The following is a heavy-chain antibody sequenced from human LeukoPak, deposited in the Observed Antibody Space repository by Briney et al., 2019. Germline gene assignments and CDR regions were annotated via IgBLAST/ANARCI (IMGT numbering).Heavy chain of an antibody. Sequence: KPTEALSLTCTVSGGSISSYYWSWIRQPPGKGLEWIGYIYYSGSTNYNPSLESRVTISVDTSKNQFSLKLSSVTAADTAVYYCARGYCSGGSCYSIPFDYWGQGTLVTVSS. D-gene: IGHD2-15*01. J-gene: IGHJ4*02. CDR1: GGSISSYY. CDR2: IYYSGST. V-gene: IGHV4-59*01. CDR3: ARGYCSGGSCYSIPFDY.